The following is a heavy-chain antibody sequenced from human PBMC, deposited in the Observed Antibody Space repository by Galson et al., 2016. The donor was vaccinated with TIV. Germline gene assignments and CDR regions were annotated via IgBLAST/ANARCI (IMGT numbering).Heavy chain of an antibody. CDR2: IYYSGST. J-gene: IGHJ2*01. D-gene: IGHD3-22*01. CDR3: ARDFTDSSGYYHIHWYFDL. CDR1: GGSISSYY. Sequence: ETLSLTCTVSGGSISSYYWSWIRQPPGKGLEWIGYIYYSGSTNYNPSLKSRVTISVDTSKNQFSLKLSSVTAADTAVYYCARDFTDSSGYYHIHWYFDLWGRGTLVTVSS. V-gene: IGHV4-59*01.